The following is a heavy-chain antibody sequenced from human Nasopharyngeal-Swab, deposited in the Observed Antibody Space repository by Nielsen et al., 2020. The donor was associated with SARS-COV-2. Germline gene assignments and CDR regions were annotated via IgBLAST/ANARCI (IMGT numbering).Heavy chain of an antibody. J-gene: IGHJ5*02. Sequence: GESLKISCAASGFTLSSYAMHWVRQAPGKGLEWVAVISNDETNKDYADSVKGRFSVSRDNSKNTVYLQMSSLRSEDTAIYYCVRDSRKYCRNIDCYMGNWFDPWGQGTLVTVSS. CDR1: GFTLSSYA. CDR2: ISNDETNK. V-gene: IGHV3-30-3*01. CDR3: VRDSRKYCRNIDCYMGNWFDP. D-gene: IGHD2-21*02.